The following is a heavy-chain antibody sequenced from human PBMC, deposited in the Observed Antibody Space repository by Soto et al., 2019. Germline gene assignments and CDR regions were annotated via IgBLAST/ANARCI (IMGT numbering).Heavy chain of an antibody. J-gene: IGHJ3*02. Sequence: SQPLSLACSVAGGSIIGGGYYWSLIRQHPGKGLEWIGYIYYSGSTNYNPSLKSRVTISVDTSKNQFSLKLSSVTAADTAVYYCARVWGGAFDIWGQGTMVTVSS. D-gene: IGHD3-10*01. CDR3: ARVWGGAFDI. V-gene: IGHV4-61*08. CDR2: IYYSGST. CDR1: GGSIIGGGYY.